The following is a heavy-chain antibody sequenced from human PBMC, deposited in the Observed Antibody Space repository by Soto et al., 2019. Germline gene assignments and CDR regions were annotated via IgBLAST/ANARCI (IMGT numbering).Heavy chain of an antibody. Sequence: ASVKVSCKASGYTFTSYGISWVRQAPGQELEWLGWISSYNGNTNYAQKLQGRVTMSTDTSTSTAYMELRSLRSDDTAVYYCARPSYYDSSGYYAFDIWGQGTMVTVSS. V-gene: IGHV1-18*01. CDR1: GYTFTSYG. CDR2: ISSYNGNT. J-gene: IGHJ3*02. D-gene: IGHD3-22*01. CDR3: ARPSYYDSSGYYAFDI.